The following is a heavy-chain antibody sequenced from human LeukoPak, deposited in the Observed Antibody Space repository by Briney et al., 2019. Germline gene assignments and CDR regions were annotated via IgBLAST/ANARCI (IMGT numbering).Heavy chain of an antibody. D-gene: IGHD3-16*02. Sequence: GGSLRLSCAASGFTFSSYSRNWVRQAPGKGLEWVSSISSSSSYIYYADSVKGRFTISRDNAKNSLYLQMNSLRAEDTAVYYCAREDYDYVWGSYRVFDYWGQGTLVTVSS. J-gene: IGHJ4*02. CDR2: ISSSSSYI. V-gene: IGHV3-21*01. CDR3: AREDYDYVWGSYRVFDY. CDR1: GFTFSSYS.